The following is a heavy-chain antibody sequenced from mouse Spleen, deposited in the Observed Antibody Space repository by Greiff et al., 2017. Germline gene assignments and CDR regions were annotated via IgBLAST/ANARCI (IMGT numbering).Heavy chain of an antibody. CDR2: IYPGDGDT. D-gene: IGHD2-3*01. V-gene: IGHV1-82*01. J-gene: IGHJ4*01. Sequence: QVQLQQSGPELVKPGASVKISCKASGYAFSSSWMNWVKQRPGKGLEWIGRIYPGDGDTNYNGKFKGKATLTADKSSSTAYMQLSSLTSEDSAVYFCARDYDGYYYAMDDWGQGTSVTVSS. CDR1: GYAFSSSW. CDR3: ARDYDGYYYAMDD.